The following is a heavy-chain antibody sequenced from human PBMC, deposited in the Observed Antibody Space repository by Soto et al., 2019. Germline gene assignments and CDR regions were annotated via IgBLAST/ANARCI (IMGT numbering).Heavy chain of an antibody. V-gene: IGHV4-34*01. J-gene: IGHJ4*02. CDR3: ASDKISGLFDY. CDR1: GGSFSGYY. Sequence: QVQLQQWGAGLLKPSETLSLTCAVYGGSFSGYYWTWIRQPPGTGLEWIGEINHSGSTNYIPSLKSPVTISVDPSKTPFSLTLTSVAAADTAVYYCASDKISGLFDYWGQGTLVTVSS. CDR2: INHSGST.